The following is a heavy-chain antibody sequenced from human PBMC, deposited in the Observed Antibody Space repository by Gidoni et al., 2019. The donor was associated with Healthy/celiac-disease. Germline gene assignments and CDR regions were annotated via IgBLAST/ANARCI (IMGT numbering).Heavy chain of an antibody. J-gene: IGHJ4*02. CDR3: ARGRGVTTDFDY. CDR2: IDYSGST. Sequence: QLQLQASGPGLVKPSETLSLTCTVSGCSISSSSYYWGWIRQPPGKGREWIGSIDYSGSTYYNPSLKSRVTISVDTSKNQFSLKLSSVTAADTAVYYCARGRGVTTDFDYWGQGTLVTVSS. D-gene: IGHD4-17*01. CDR1: GCSISSSSYY. V-gene: IGHV4-39*01.